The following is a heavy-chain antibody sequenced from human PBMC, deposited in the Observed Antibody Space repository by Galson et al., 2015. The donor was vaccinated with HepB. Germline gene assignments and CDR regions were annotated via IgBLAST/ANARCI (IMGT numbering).Heavy chain of an antibody. CDR2: INPSGGST. J-gene: IGHJ3*02. CDR1: GYTFTSYY. D-gene: IGHD6-13*01. V-gene: IGHV1-46*01. Sequence: SVKVSCKASGYTFTSYYMHWVRQAPGQGLEWMGIINPSGGSTTYAQKFQGRVIMTRDKSTSTAYMELSSLRSEDTAVYYCARAGVYSSSWFAFDIWGQGTMVTVSS. CDR3: ARAGVYSSSWFAFDI.